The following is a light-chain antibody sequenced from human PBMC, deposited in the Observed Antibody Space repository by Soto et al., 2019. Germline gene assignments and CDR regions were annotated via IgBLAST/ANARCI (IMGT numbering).Light chain of an antibody. J-gene: IGLJ2*01. Sequence: QSVLTQPPSASGAPGQRVTISCSGSNSNIGSHSVNWYRQLPGTAPKVVMFANDERPSGVPDRISGSKSGTSASLVISGLQFEDAADYYGAAWDDSLNGHLVFGGGTKLTVL. CDR1: NSNIGSHS. CDR2: AND. V-gene: IGLV1-44*01. CDR3: AAWDDSLNGHLV.